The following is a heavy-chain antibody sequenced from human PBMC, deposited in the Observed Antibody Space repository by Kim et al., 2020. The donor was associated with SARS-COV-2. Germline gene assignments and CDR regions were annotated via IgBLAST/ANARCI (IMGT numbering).Heavy chain of an antibody. CDR2: INSDGSST. CDR1: EFTFSSYW. J-gene: IGHJ4*02. V-gene: IGHV3-74*01. D-gene: IGHD1-1*01. Sequence: GGSLRLSCAASEFTFSSYWMHWARQAPGKGLVWVSCINSDGSSTIYADSVKGRFTVSRDNAKNTLYLQMNSLSAEDTAVYFCGRAGSRWSPDYWGQGTLVTVSS. CDR3: GRAGSRWSPDY.